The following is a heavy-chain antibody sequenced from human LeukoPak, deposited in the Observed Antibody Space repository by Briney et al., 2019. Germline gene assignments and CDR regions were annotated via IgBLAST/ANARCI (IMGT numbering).Heavy chain of an antibody. CDR2: INPNSGGT. Sequence: ASVKVSCKASGYTYTGYYMHWVRQAPGQGLEWMGWINPNSGGTNYAQKFQGRVTMTRDMSISTAYMELSRLRSDDTAVYYCASGGDSSSWYPLYYFDYWGQGTLVTVSS. D-gene: IGHD6-13*01. J-gene: IGHJ4*02. CDR3: ASGGDSSSWYPLYYFDY. V-gene: IGHV1-2*02. CDR1: GYTYTGYY.